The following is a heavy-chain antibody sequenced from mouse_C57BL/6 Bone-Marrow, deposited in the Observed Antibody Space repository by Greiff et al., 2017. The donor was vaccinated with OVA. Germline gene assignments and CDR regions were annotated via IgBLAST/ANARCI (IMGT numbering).Heavy chain of an antibody. J-gene: IGHJ2*01. CDR1: GYTFTSYG. CDR2: IYPRSGNT. CDR3: ARGPY. Sequence: QVQLQQSGAELARPGASVKLSCKASGYTFTSYGISWVKQRTGQGLEWIGEIYPRSGNTYYNEKFKGKATLTADKSSSPAYMDLRSLTSDDSAVYFCARGPYGGQGTTLTVSS. V-gene: IGHV1-81*01.